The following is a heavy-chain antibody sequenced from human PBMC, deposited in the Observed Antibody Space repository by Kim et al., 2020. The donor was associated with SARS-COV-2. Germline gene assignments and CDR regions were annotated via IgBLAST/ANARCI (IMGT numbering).Heavy chain of an antibody. D-gene: IGHD3-10*01. J-gene: IGHJ6*02. Sequence: SETLSLTCTVSGGSISSGDYYWSWIRQPPGKGLEWIGYIYYSGSTYYNPSLKSRVTISVDTSKNQFSLKLSSVTAADTAVYYCARDSPPWFGELFQVWGQGTTVTVSS. V-gene: IGHV4-30-4*01. CDR3: ARDSPPWFGELFQV. CDR1: GGSISSGDYY. CDR2: IYYSGST.